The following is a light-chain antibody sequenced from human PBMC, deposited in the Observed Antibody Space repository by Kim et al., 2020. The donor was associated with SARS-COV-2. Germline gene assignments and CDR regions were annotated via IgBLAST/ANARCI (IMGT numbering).Light chain of an antibody. CDR2: STN. CDR3: LLYMTTGVSV. J-gene: IGLJ2*01. V-gene: IGLV8-61*01. CDR1: SGSVSSSNF. Sequence: QTVVTQESSLSVSPGGTVTLTCGLESGSVSSSNFPTWYQQTPGQAPRTLIYSTNFRSSGVPDRFSGSILGNKAALTITGAQADDESIYYCLLYMTTGVSVFGGGTQLTVL.